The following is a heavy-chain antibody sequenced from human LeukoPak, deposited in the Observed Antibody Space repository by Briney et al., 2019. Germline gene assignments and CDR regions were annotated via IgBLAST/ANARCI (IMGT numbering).Heavy chain of an antibody. V-gene: IGHV3-30*18. CDR1: GFTFSSYG. Sequence: AGRSLRLSCAASGFTFSSYGMHWVRQAPGKGLEWVAVISYDGSNKYYADSVKGRFTISRDNSKNTLYLQMNSLRAEDTAVYYCAKVVGATTRAAFDIWGQGTMVTVSS. J-gene: IGHJ3*02. D-gene: IGHD1-26*01. CDR3: AKVVGATTRAAFDI. CDR2: ISYDGSNK.